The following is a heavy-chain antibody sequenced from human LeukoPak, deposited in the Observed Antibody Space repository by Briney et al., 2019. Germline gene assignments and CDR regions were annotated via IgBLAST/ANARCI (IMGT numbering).Heavy chain of an antibody. CDR3: ANEMNWSFGY. CDR2: IKPDGSYN. CDR1: GFTSSHYW. V-gene: IGHV3-7*02. D-gene: IGHD1-1*01. Sequence: GGSLRLSCTASGFTSSHYWMSWVRQAPGKGLEWVATIKPDGSYNDYVDSVKGRFTISRDNAKNSLYLQMSSLRAEDTAVYYCANEMNWSFGYWGQGTLVTVSS. J-gene: IGHJ4*02.